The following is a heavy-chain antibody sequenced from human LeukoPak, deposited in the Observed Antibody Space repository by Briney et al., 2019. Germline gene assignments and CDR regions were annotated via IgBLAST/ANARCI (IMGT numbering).Heavy chain of an antibody. J-gene: IGHJ4*02. CDR1: GGSISSSSYH. V-gene: IGHV4-39*01. D-gene: IGHD3-9*01. Sequence: KPSETLSLTCTVSGGSISSSSYHWGWIRQPPGKGLEWIGSIYYSGNTYYNPSLKSRVTISVDTSKNQFSLKLSSVTAADTAVYYCAMLGYFDWKFDYWGQGTLVTVSS. CDR3: AMLGYFDWKFDY. CDR2: IYYSGNT.